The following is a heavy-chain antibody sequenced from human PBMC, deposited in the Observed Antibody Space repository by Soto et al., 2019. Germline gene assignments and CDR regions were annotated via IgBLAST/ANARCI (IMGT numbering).Heavy chain of an antibody. J-gene: IGHJ5*02. CDR1: GGAFSGYY. Sequence: SGTLSLTCAVYGGAFSGYYWSWIRQPPGKGLEWIGEINHSGSTNYNPSLKSRVTISVDTSKNQFSLKLSSVTAADTAVYYCARGRVAAAGTLRWFDPWGQGTLVTVSS. D-gene: IGHD6-13*01. CDR2: INHSGST. V-gene: IGHV4-34*01. CDR3: ARGRVAAAGTLRWFDP.